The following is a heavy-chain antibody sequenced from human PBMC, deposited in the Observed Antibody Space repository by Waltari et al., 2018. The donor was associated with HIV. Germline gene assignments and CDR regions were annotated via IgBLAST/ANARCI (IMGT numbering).Heavy chain of an antibody. J-gene: IGHJ4*02. CDR2: SNPSGERT. V-gene: IGHV1-46*01. Sequence: QVQLVQSGAEVKKPGASVKVSCKASGYTFTRYYMHWVRQAPGQGLEWMEVSNPSGERTVYAQKFQGRVTMTRDASTSTVYMVLSTLRSEDTAVYYCARGFSGFDYWGQGTLITVSS. CDR3: ARGFSGFDY. CDR1: GYTFTRYY.